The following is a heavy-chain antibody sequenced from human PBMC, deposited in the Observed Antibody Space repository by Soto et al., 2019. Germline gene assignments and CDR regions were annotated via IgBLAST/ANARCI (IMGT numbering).Heavy chain of an antibody. CDR2: INHSGST. CDR1: GGSFSGYY. CDR3: ARDQITGLCDY. D-gene: IGHD2-8*02. V-gene: IGHV4-34*01. Sequence: QVQLQQWGAGLLKPSETLSLTCAVYGGSFSGYYWTWIRQPPGTGLEWIGEINHSGSTNYNPSLTSRVTIAVDTSKNPFSPKLTSVTAADTAVYYWARDQITGLCDYWGQGTLVTVSS. J-gene: IGHJ4*02.